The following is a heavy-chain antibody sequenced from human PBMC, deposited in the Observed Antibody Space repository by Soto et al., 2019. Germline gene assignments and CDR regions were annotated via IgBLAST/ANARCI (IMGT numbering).Heavy chain of an antibody. Sequence: QVQLVESGGGVVQPGRSLRLSCAASGFTFNNYGMHWVRQAPGKGLEWLAVIWNDGSNSSYANSVKGRFTISRDNSRITVNHKMRNLRDEDTGVYYCARRQIPPPTRGAANDRGAMDVWGQGTKVTVSS. CDR3: ARRQIPPPTRGAANDRGAMDV. CDR2: IWNDGSNS. V-gene: IGHV3-33*01. CDR1: GFTFNNYG. D-gene: IGHD6-13*01. J-gene: IGHJ6*02.